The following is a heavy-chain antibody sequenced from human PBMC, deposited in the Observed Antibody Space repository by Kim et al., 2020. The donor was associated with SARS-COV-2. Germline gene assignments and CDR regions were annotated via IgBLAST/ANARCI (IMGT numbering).Heavy chain of an antibody. Sequence: GGSLRLSCAASGFTFDDYAMHWVRQAPGKGLEWVSGISWNSGSIGYADSVKGRFTISRDNAKNSLYLQMNSLRAEDTALYYCAKGGDILTGYYLWSAFDIWGQGTMVTVSS. CDR2: ISWNSGSI. V-gene: IGHV3-9*01. CDR1: GFTFDDYA. J-gene: IGHJ3*02. CDR3: AKGGDILTGYYLWSAFDI. D-gene: IGHD3-9*01.